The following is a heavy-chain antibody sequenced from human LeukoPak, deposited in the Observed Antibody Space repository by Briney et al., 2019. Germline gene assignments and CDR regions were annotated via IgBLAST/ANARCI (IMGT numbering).Heavy chain of an antibody. D-gene: IGHD2-2*02. Sequence: GGSPRLSCAASGFTFSSYSMNWVRQAPGKGLEWVSSISSSSSYIYYADSVKGRFTISRDNAKNSLYLQMNSLRAEDTAVYYCARYCSSTSCYRAVDIWGQGTMVTVSS. CDR1: GFTFSSYS. CDR2: ISSSSSYI. CDR3: ARYCSSTSCYRAVDI. V-gene: IGHV3-21*01. J-gene: IGHJ3*02.